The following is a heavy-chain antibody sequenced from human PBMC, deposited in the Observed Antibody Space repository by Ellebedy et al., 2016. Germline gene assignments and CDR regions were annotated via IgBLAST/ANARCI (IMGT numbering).Heavy chain of an antibody. CDR1: GGSLSSSSFY. V-gene: IGHV4-61*01. CDR3: ARSESSYFDY. CDR2: IYYSGST. J-gene: IGHJ4*02. D-gene: IGHD6-6*01. Sequence: SETLSLTCTVSGGSLSSSSFYWGWIRQPPGKGLEWIGYIYYSGSTNYNPSLKSRVTISVDTSKNQFSLKLSSVTAADTAVYYCARSESSYFDYWGQGTLVTVSS.